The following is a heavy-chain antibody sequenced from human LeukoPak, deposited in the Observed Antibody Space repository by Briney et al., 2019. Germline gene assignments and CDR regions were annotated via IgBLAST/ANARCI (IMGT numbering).Heavy chain of an antibody. Sequence: SQTLSLTCTVSGGSISSGDYYWSWIRHPPGKGLEWIGYIYYSGSTYYNPSLKSRVTISVDTSKNQFSLKLSSVTAADTAVYYCARDLLAVTGAFDIWGQGTMVTVSS. D-gene: IGHD1-1*01. CDR1: GGSISSGDYY. CDR2: IYYSGST. V-gene: IGHV4-30-4*08. J-gene: IGHJ3*02. CDR3: ARDLLAVTGAFDI.